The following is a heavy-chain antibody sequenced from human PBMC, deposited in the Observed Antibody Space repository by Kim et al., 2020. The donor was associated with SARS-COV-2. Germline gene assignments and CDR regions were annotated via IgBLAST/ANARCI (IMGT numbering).Heavy chain of an antibody. V-gene: IGHV1-58*01. Sequence: AQKFQERVTITRDMSTSTAYMELSSLRSEDTAVYYCAADSPIAVAGTYDYWGQGTLVTVSS. CDR3: AADSPIAVAGTYDY. J-gene: IGHJ4*02. D-gene: IGHD6-19*01.